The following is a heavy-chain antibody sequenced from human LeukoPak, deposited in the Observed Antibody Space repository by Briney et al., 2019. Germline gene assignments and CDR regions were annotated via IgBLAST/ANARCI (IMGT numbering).Heavy chain of an antibody. CDR2: IYSGGST. J-gene: IGHJ4*02. CDR1: GFTVSNNY. D-gene: IGHD3-22*01. CDR3: ARDRLGDYDHSGYYDK. Sequence: PGGSLRLSCAASGFTVSNNYMSWVRQAPGKGLEWVSLIYSGGSTYYADSVKGRFTISRDNSRNTLYLQMNGLRAEDTAVYYCARDRLGDYDHSGYYDKWGQGTLVTVSS. V-gene: IGHV3-53*01.